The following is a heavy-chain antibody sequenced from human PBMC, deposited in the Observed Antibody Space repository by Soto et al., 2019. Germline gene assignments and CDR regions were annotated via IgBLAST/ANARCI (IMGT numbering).Heavy chain of an antibody. Sequence: SESLSLTCTVSVGSFSNSNYYWGWIRQSPGKGLEWIGSVYYSGRSYSKSSVKSRVTISVDTSKNQFSLNLNSVTASDTAVYFCVSQRTSVLTQAYFDYWGPGALVTVSS. CDR1: VGSFSNSNYY. J-gene: IGHJ4*02. D-gene: IGHD2-8*01. CDR2: VYYSGRS. CDR3: VSQRTSVLTQAYFDY. V-gene: IGHV4-39*01.